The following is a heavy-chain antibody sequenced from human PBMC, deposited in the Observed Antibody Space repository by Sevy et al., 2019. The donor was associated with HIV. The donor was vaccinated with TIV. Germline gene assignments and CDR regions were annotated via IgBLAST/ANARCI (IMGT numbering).Heavy chain of an antibody. V-gene: IGHV1-69*13. CDR3: ATTVSCGGDCYFFDP. Sequence: ASVKVSCKASGDIFRNFVITWVRQAPGQGLEWMGGIITISGTANNAQKYNGRVTITADEATSTVYMELRSLRSEDTAVYYCATTVSCGGDCYFFDPWGQGTLVTVSS. J-gene: IGHJ5*02. CDR1: GDIFRNFV. D-gene: IGHD2-21*02. CDR2: IITISGTA.